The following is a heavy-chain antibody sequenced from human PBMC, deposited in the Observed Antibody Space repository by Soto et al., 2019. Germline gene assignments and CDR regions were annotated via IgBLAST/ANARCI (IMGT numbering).Heavy chain of an antibody. V-gene: IGHV3-11*01. D-gene: IGHD3-10*01. CDR3: ERSRKPPYYSGSGFDF. CDR2: ISGGGV. J-gene: IGHJ4*02. Sequence: SMTLSCAVAKFSLSRYSMSWKSQAPGKGLEGIACISGGGVNYAASVQGRFTISRDNSRESLYLQMNSMRDDEAAVYYCERSRKPPYYSGSGFDFWGQGALVTVSS. CDR1: KFSLSRYS.